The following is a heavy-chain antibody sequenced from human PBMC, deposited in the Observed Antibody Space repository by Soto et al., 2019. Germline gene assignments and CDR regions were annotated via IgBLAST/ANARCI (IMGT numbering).Heavy chain of an antibody. CDR1: GFTFSSYS. CDR3: ARDMTDYYGSGSYPYYFDY. D-gene: IGHD3-10*01. V-gene: IGHV3-48*01. CDR2: TSSSSSTI. J-gene: IGHJ4*02. Sequence: GGSLRLSCAASGFTFSSYSMNWVRQAPGKGLEWVSYTSSSSSTIYYADSVKGRFTISRDNAKDSLYLQMNSLRAEDTAVYYCARDMTDYYGSGSYPYYFDYWGQGALVTVSS.